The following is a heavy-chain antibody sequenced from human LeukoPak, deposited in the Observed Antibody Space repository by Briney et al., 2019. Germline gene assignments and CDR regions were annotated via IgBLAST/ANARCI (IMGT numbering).Heavy chain of an antibody. V-gene: IGHV3-30*18. CDR2: ISYDGSNK. CDR3: AKDICGGDCYPGCQH. D-gene: IGHD2-21*02. Sequence: GGSLRLSCAASGLTFSSYGMHWVRQAPGKGLEWVADISYDGSNKYYADSVKGRFTISRDNSKNTLYLQMNSLRAEDTAVYYCAKDICGGDCYPGCQHWGQGTLVTVSS. J-gene: IGHJ1*01. CDR1: GLTFSSYG.